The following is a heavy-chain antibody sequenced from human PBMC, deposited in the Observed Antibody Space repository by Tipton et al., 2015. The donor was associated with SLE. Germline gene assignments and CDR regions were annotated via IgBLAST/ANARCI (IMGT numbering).Heavy chain of an antibody. Sequence: SLRLSCAASGFTFSSYAMSWVRQAPGKGLEWVSAISGSGGSTYYADSVKGRFTISRDNSKNSLYLQMNSLRAEDTAVYYCARVGSTYYYDSSGFDYWGQGTLVTVSS. CDR2: ISGSGGST. J-gene: IGHJ4*02. V-gene: IGHV3-23*01. D-gene: IGHD3-22*01. CDR1: GFTFSSYA. CDR3: ARVGSTYYYDSSGFDY.